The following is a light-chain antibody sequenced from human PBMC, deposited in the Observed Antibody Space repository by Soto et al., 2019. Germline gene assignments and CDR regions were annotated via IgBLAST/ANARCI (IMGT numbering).Light chain of an antibody. Sequence: DLQMTQSPSTLSGSVGDRVTITCRASQTISSWLAWYQQKPGKAPKLLIYKASTLKSGVPSRFSGSRSGPDFTLTISSLQPEDFATYYCQQSYSSPPTFGQGTKVDI. CDR2: KAS. V-gene: IGKV1-5*03. J-gene: IGKJ1*01. CDR1: QTISSW. CDR3: QQSYSSPPT.